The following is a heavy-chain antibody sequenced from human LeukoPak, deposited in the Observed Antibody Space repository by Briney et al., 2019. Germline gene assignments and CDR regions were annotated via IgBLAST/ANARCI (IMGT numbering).Heavy chain of an antibody. CDR2: IYSGGDT. Sequence: PGGSLRLSRAASGFSVGNNYVTWVRQPPGKGLEWVSVIYSGGDTYYADSVKGRFTISRDNSKNMLYLQMNSLRVEDTAVYYCTDAVAGWGQGTLVTVS. CDR3: TDAVAG. J-gene: IGHJ4*02. V-gene: IGHV3-53*05. D-gene: IGHD4-23*01. CDR1: GFSVGNNY.